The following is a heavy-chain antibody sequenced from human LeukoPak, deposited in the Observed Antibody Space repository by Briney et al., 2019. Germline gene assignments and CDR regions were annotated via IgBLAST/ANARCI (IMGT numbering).Heavy chain of an antibody. D-gene: IGHD3/OR15-3a*01. CDR1: GFTFSSYP. J-gene: IGHJ5*02. CDR2: IRGSDVST. CDR3: ARDLDRVRIPPNWFGP. Sequence: GGSLRLSRAASGFTFSSYPMNWVRQAPGTGLEWVSAIRGSDVSTYYAASVKGRFTISRDNSKNTLYLQMNGLRAEDAAVYYCARDLDRVRIPPNWFGPWGQGTLVTVSS. V-gene: IGHV3-23*01.